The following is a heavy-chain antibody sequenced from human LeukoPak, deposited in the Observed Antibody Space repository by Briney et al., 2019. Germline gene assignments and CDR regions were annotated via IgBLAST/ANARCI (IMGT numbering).Heavy chain of an antibody. V-gene: IGHV3-23*01. CDR2: IGGSGVST. Sequence: GGSLRLSCAASGFTFSSYAMSWVRQAPGKGLEWVSVIGGSGVSTKYADSVKGRFTISRDNSKNTLYLQMNSLRAEDTAVYYCARTPMTTFWGQGTLVTVSS. CDR3: ARTPMTTF. CDR1: GFTFSSYA. J-gene: IGHJ4*02. D-gene: IGHD4-11*01.